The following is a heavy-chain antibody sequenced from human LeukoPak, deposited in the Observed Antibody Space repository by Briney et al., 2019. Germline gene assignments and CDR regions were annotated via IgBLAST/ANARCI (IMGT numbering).Heavy chain of an antibody. V-gene: IGHV3-30*02. CDR3: AKEGQWLDLDY. CDR1: GFTLSSYG. CDR2: IRYDGSKK. D-gene: IGHD6-19*01. Sequence: GGSLRPSCAASGFTLSSYGMHWVRQAPGKGLEWVAFIRYDGSKKYYADSVKGRFTISRDNSKNTLYLQMNSLRAEDTAVYYCAKEGQWLDLDYWGQGTLVTVSS. J-gene: IGHJ4*02.